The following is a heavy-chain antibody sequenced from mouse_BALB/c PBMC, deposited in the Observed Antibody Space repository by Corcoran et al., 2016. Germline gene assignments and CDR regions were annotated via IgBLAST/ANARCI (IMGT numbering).Heavy chain of an antibody. V-gene: IGHV14-3*02. Sequence: EVQLQQSGAELVKPGASVKLSCTASGFNIKDTYMHWVKQRPEQGLEWIGRIDPANGNTKYDPKFQGKATITADTSSNTAYLQLSSLTSEDTAVYYCALYDSFAYWGQGTLVTVSA. D-gene: IGHD2-3*01. CDR3: ALYDSFAY. J-gene: IGHJ3*01. CDR1: GFNIKDTY. CDR2: IDPANGNT.